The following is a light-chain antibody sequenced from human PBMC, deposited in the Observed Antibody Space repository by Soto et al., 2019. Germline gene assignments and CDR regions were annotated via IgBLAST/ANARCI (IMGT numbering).Light chain of an antibody. CDR1: QGIRNY. V-gene: IGKV1-27*01. Sequence: DIQMTQSPSSLSASVGDRVTITCRASQGIRNYVAWYQQKAGKVPKLLIYAASTLQSGVPSRFSGSGSGTDFTLTISSLQPEDVATYYCQKYNSAPWTFGQGTKVEIK. CDR2: AAS. J-gene: IGKJ1*01. CDR3: QKYNSAPWT.